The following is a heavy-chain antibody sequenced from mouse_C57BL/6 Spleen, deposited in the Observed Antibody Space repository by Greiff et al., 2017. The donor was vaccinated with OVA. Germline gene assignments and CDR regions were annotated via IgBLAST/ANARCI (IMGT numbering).Heavy chain of an antibody. D-gene: IGHD2-1*01. CDR2: IYPGSGST. V-gene: IGHV1-55*01. CDR3: ARWNGNSAWFAY. J-gene: IGHJ3*01. Sequence: QVQLKQPGAELVKPGASVKMSCKASGYTFTSYWITWVKQRPGQGLEWIGDIYPGSGSTNYNEKFKSKATLTVDTSSSTAYMQLSSLTSEDSAVYYCARWNGNSAWFAYWGQGTLVTVSA. CDR1: GYTFTSYW.